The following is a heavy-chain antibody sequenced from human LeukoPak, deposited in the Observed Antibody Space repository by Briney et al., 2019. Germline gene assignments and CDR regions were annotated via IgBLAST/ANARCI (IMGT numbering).Heavy chain of an antibody. D-gene: IGHD1-1*01. Sequence: ASVKVSCKASGGTFSSYTISWMLQAPGQGLEWMGGIIPIFGTANYAQKFQGRVTITADESTSTAYMELSSLRSEDTAVYYCARGTSSDWFDPWGQGTLVTVSS. V-gene: IGHV1-69*13. CDR1: GGTFSSYT. CDR2: IIPIFGTA. J-gene: IGHJ5*02. CDR3: ARGTSSDWFDP.